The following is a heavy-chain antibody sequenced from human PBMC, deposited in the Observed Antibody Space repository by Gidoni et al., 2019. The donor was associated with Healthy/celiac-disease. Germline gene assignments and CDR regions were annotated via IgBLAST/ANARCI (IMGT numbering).Heavy chain of an antibody. V-gene: IGHV3-66*02. D-gene: IGHD6-25*01. CDR3: ARDSDAASYYYGMDV. CDR1: GFTVSSNY. Sequence: EVQLVESGGGLVQPGGSLSLSCAASGFTVSSNYMSWVRQAPGKGLEWVSVIYSGGSTYYADSVKGRFTISRDNSKNTLYLQMNSLRAEDTAVYYCARDSDAASYYYGMDVWGQGTTVTVSS. J-gene: IGHJ6*02. CDR2: IYSGGST.